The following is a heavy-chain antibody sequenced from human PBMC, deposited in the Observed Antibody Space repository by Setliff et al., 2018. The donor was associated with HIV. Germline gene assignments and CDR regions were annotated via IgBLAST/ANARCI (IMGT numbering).Heavy chain of an antibody. CDR2: IYTSRGT. CDR3: ATSPAGEILGSRPFYFDY. J-gene: IGHJ4*02. D-gene: IGHD3-10*01. V-gene: IGHV4-4*09. Sequence: SETLSLTCTVSGGSISGTYYWNWLRQTPGKGLEWIGYIYTSRGTNYNHSLRTRVTISSDTSKNQFSLRLNSVTAADTAVYYCATSPAGEILGSRPFYFDYWGQGTLVTVSS. CDR1: GGSISGTYY.